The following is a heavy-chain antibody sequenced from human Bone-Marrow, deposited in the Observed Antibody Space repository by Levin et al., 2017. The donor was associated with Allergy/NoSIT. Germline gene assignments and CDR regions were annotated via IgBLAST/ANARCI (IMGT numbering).Heavy chain of an antibody. V-gene: IGHV3-9*01. CDR1: GFTFDDYA. CDR3: ARDKRAATPYYLDD. J-gene: IGHJ4*02. Sequence: GGSLRLSCAASGFTFDDYAMHWVRQAPGKGLEWVSGISWNSGSRGYADSMKGRFTISRDNAKNSLYLQMNSLRPEDTALYYCARDKRAATPYYLDDWGQGTLVTVSS. D-gene: IGHD2-15*01. CDR2: ISWNSGSR.